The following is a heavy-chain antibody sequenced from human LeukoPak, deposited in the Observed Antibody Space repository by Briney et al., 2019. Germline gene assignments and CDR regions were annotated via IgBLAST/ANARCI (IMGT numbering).Heavy chain of an antibody. CDR3: ARHDFWSGYYTFDY. J-gene: IGHJ4*02. D-gene: IGHD3-3*01. CDR1: GGSISSYY. Sequence: SETLSLTCTVSGGSISSYYWSWIRQPPGKGLEWIGYIYYSGSTNYNPSLKSRVTISVDTSKNQFSLKLSSVSAADTAVYYCARHDFWSGYYTFDYWGQGTLVTVSS. V-gene: IGHV4-59*08. CDR2: IYYSGST.